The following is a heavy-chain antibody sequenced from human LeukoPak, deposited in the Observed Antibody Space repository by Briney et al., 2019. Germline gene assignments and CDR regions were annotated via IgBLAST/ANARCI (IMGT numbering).Heavy chain of an antibody. J-gene: IGHJ4*02. D-gene: IGHD4-17*01. CDR1: GFTFSSHC. CDR2: IKQDGSEK. Sequence: GGSLRLSCAASGFTFSSHCMNWARQAPGKGLEWVANIKQDGSEKYYVDSVKGRFTISRDNAKNSLYLQMNSLRAEDTAVYYCARAHDYGDYWFDYWGQGTLVTVSS. CDR3: ARAHDYGDYWFDY. V-gene: IGHV3-7*01.